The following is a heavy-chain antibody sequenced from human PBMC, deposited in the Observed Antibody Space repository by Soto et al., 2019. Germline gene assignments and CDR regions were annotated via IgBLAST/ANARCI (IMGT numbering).Heavy chain of an antibody. Sequence: ASVEVSCKASGYSFATYGFSWVRQAPGQGLECVGWISAHNGDTHYSQKFQGRVTLTTDTSTNTGYMELRSLPSDDTAVYFCATEPIYYNDGSGYYPLGHWGQGTLVTVSS. D-gene: IGHD3-22*01. CDR2: ISAHNGDT. J-gene: IGHJ4*02. CDR3: ATEPIYYNDGSGYYPLGH. V-gene: IGHV1-18*04. CDR1: GYSFATYG.